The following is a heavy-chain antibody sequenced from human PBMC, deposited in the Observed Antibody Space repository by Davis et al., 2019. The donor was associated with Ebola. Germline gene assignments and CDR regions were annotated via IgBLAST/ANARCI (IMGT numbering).Heavy chain of an antibody. J-gene: IGHJ6*02. Sequence: GGSLRLSCAASGFTFSSYGMHWVRQAPGKGLDWVTVISFDGTYKKSVDSVKGRFTVSRDNSKNTLSLQMNSLRSDDTALYYCARSLSGRSGAMDLWGQGTTVIVSS. CDR3: ARSLSGRSGAMDL. V-gene: IGHV3-33*05. CDR1: GFTFSSYG. CDR2: ISFDGTYK. D-gene: IGHD3-3*01.